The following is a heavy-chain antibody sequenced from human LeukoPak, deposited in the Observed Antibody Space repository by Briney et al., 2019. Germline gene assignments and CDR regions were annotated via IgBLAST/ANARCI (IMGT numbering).Heavy chain of an antibody. CDR3: ARDKGDYDTSGSLFVL. CDR1: GFTFSRYW. Sequence: GGSLRLSCAASGFTFSRYWMSWVRQVPRKGLEWVANIKQDGGEIYYVDSVKGRFTISRDNAKSPLYLQMNSLRAGDTAVYYCARDKGDYDTSGSLFVLGGQGTPATVSS. J-gene: IGHJ4*02. CDR2: IKQDGGEI. D-gene: IGHD3-22*01. V-gene: IGHV3-7*03.